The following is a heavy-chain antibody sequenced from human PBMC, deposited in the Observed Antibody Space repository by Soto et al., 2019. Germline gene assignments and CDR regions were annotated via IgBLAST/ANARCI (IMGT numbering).Heavy chain of an antibody. J-gene: IGHJ4*02. D-gene: IGHD5-18*01. CDR3: ARVSRASAMAPLGY. CDR1: GYTFTGYY. Sequence: AASVKVSCKASGYTFTGYYMHWVRQAPGQGLEWMGWINPNSGGTNYAQKFQGWVTMTRDTSISTAYMELSRLRSDDTAVYYCARVSRASAMAPLGYWGQGTLVTVSS. CDR2: INPNSGGT. V-gene: IGHV1-2*04.